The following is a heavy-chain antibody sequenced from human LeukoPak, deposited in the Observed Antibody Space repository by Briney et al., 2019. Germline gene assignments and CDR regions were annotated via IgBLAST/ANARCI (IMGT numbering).Heavy chain of an antibody. J-gene: IGHJ4*02. D-gene: IGHD3-22*01. V-gene: IGHV1-18*01. CDR1: GYTFTSYG. CDR2: ISAYNGNT. CDR3: ARDRLEYYDSSGYFDY. Sequence: ASVKVSCKASGYTFTSYGISWVRQAPGQGLEWMGWISAYNGNTNYAQKLQGRVTMTTDTSTSTAYMELRSLRSDDTAVYYCARDRLEYYDSSGYFDYWGQGTLVTVSS.